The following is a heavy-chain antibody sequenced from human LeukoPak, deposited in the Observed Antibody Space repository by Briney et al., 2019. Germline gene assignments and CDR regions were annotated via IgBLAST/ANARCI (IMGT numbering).Heavy chain of an antibody. Sequence: PGGSLRLSCAASGFTFSDHYMDWVRQAPGKGLEWVGRTRNKANSYTTEYAASAKGRFTISRDDSKNSMCLQMNSLKTEDTAVYYCARASCSGGSCYSWDYYYYMDVWGKGTTVTVSS. CDR3: ARASCSGGSCYSWDYYYYMDV. CDR2: TRNKANSYTT. J-gene: IGHJ6*03. V-gene: IGHV3-72*01. CDR1: GFTFSDHY. D-gene: IGHD2-15*01.